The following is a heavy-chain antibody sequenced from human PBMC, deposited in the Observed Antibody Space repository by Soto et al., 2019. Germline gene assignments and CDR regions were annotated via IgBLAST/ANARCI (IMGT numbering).Heavy chain of an antibody. J-gene: IGHJ6*02. CDR3: ARGKSYYGSGKGIYDYYSLDV. V-gene: IGHV1-69*10. CDR1: GGTFSSYA. D-gene: IGHD3-10*01. CDR2: VIPVFGLA. Sequence: SVKVSCKSSGGTFSSYAISWVRQAPGQGLEWMGGVIPVFGLATYAQKVQGRVTITADKSTNTANMEVSSLRSEDTAVYYCARGKSYYGSGKGIYDYYSLDVWGQGTTVTVSS.